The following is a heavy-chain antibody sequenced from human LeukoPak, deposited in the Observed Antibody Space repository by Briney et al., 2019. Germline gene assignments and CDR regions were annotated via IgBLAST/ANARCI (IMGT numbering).Heavy chain of an antibody. Sequence: GRSLRLSCAASGFTFSRFGMHGVRQAPGKGLEWVAVIWYDGSNKYYADSVKGRFTISRDNSKNTLYLEMNSLRAEDTAVYYCARDYYYDSSGYWDYYFDYWGQGTLVSVSS. CDR3: ARDYYYDSSGYWDYYFDY. CDR1: GFTFSRFG. D-gene: IGHD3-22*01. CDR2: IWYDGSNK. V-gene: IGHV3-33*01. J-gene: IGHJ4*02.